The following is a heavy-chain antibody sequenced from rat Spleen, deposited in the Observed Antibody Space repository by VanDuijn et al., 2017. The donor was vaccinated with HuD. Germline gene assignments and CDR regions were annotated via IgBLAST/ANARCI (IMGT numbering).Heavy chain of an antibody. Sequence: QVQLKESGPGLVQASRTLSLTCTVSGFSLTSYGVGWVRQPPGKGLEWIAAIWSGGSTHYNSALKSRLSISRDTSKSQVFLKINSLQTEDTAIYYCTRLGITPFDYWGQGVMVTVSS. V-gene: IGHV2-4*01. J-gene: IGHJ2*01. CDR1: GFSLTSYG. CDR2: IWSGGST. CDR3: TRLGITPFDY. D-gene: IGHD1-9*01.